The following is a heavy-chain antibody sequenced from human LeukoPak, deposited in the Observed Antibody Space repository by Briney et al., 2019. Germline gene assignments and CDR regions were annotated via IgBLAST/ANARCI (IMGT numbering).Heavy chain of an antibody. CDR2: ISSSSSYI. CDR1: GFTFSSYS. V-gene: IGHV3-21*04. CDR3: ARRAGAYSHPYDY. J-gene: IGHJ4*02. Sequence: GGSLRLSCAASGFTFSSYSMNWVRQAPGKGLEWVSSISSSSSYIYYADSVKGRFTISRDNSKNTLYLQMNSLRAEDTAVYYCARRAGAYSHPYDYWGQGTLVTVSS. D-gene: IGHD4/OR15-4a*01.